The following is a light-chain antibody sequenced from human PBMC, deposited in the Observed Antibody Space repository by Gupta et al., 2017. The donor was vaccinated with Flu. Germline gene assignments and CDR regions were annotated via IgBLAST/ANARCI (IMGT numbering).Light chain of an antibody. J-gene: IGKJ4*01. Sequence: EILLTQSPATLSLSQGDRATLSCSASQGVSSSLAGYQQTTGQAPRLLIYDASNRATGVPARFSGSGSGTDFTLTISSLEPEDFAVYYCQKRSNWPPLTFGGGTKVEIK. V-gene: IGKV3-11*01. CDR1: QGVSSS. CDR3: QKRSNWPPLT. CDR2: DAS.